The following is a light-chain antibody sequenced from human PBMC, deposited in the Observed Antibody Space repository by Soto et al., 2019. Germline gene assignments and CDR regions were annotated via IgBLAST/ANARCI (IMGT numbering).Light chain of an antibody. CDR2: DVS. CDR1: SSDVGGYNY. CDR3: SSYTSISTLV. J-gene: IGLJ2*01. V-gene: IGLV2-14*01. Sequence: QSVLTQPASVSGSPGQSITISCIGTSSDVGGYNYVSWYQQHPGKAPKLMIYDVSNRPSGVSNRFSGSKSGNTASLTISGLQAEDEADYYCSSYTSISTLVFGGGTKVTVL.